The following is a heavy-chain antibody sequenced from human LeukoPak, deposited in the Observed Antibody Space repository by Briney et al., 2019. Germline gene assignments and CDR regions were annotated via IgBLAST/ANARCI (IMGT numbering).Heavy chain of an antibody. Sequence: GGSLRLSCAASGFTFSSYEMNWVRQAPGKGLEWVSYISSSGSTMYYADSVKGRFTISRDNAKNSLYLQMNSLRAEDTAVYYCARGGITMVRGVEPNDAFDIWGQGTMVNVSS. V-gene: IGHV3-48*03. J-gene: IGHJ3*02. D-gene: IGHD3-10*01. CDR1: GFTFSSYE. CDR2: ISSSGSTM. CDR3: ARGGITMVRGVEPNDAFDI.